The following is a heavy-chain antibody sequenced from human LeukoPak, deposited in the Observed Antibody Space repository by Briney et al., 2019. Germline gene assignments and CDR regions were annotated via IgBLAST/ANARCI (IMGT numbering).Heavy chain of an antibody. CDR3: ERFAGENC. V-gene: IGHV3-30*03. CDR2: ISYDGSNK. Sequence: GRSLRLSCAASGFTFSSYGMHWVRQAPGKGLEWVAVISYDGSNKYYADSVKGRFTISRDNAENSLYLQMNSLREEDTAVYYCERFAGENCWGQGTLVTVSS. CDR1: GFTFSSYG. D-gene: IGHD3-10*01. J-gene: IGHJ4*02.